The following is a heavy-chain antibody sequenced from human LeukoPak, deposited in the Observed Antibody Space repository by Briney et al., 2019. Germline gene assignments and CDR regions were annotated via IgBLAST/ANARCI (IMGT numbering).Heavy chain of an antibody. Sequence: GGSLRLSCTASGFIVTNNYINWVRQAPGKGLEWVAFIRYDGSNKYYADSVKGRFTISRDNSKNALYLQMNSLRGEDTAVYYCFGITVTDVPYWGQGTLVTVSS. J-gene: IGHJ4*02. CDR3: FGITVTDVPY. CDR2: IRYDGSNK. D-gene: IGHD1-7*01. CDR1: GFIVTNNY. V-gene: IGHV3-30*02.